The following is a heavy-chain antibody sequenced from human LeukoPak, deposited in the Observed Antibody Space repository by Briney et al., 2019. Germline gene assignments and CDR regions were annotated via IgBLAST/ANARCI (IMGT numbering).Heavy chain of an antibody. J-gene: IGHJ5*02. CDR3: ARDPGYSGYDLVSWFDP. V-gene: IGHV1-2*06. CDR1: GYTFTGYY. CDR2: INPNSGGT. Sequence: ASVKVSCKAPGYTFTGYYMHWVRQAPGQGLEWMGRINPNSGGTNYAQKFQGRVTMTRDTSIGTAYMELSRLRSDDTAVYYCARDPGYSGYDLVSWFDPWGQGTLVTVSS. D-gene: IGHD5-12*01.